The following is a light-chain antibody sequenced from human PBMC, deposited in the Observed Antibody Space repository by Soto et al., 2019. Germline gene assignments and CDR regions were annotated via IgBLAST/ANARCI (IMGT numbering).Light chain of an antibody. V-gene: IGLV2-8*01. Sequence: QSVLTQPPSASGSPGQSVTISCTGSSSDVGGYNYVSWYQQHPGKAPKLMIYEVSKRPSGVPDRLSGSKSGNTASLTVSGLQAEDEADYYCSSYGGSNXVVXXXGTKLTVL. CDR1: SSDVGGYNY. CDR2: EVS. J-gene: IGLJ2*01. CDR3: SSYGGSNXVV.